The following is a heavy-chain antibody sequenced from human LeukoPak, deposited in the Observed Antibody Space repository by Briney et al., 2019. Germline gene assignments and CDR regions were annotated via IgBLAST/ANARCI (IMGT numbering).Heavy chain of an antibody. D-gene: IGHD6-19*01. J-gene: IGHJ4*02. CDR1: GFTFSSYA. CDR2: ISGSGGST. Sequence: GGSLRLSCAASGFTFSSYAMSWVRQPPGKGLEWVSAISGSGGSTYYADSVKGRFTISRDNSKNTLYLQMNSLRAEDTAVYYCAKRHAGSGWSRAIDYWGQGTLVTVSS. V-gene: IGHV3-23*01. CDR3: AKRHAGSGWSRAIDY.